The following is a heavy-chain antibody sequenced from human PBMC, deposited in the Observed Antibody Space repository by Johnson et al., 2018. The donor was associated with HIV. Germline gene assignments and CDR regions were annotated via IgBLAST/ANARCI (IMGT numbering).Heavy chain of an antibody. V-gene: IGHV3-30-3*02. CDR1: GFSFSDSA. J-gene: IGHJ3*02. Sequence: QVQLVESGGGVVQPGRSLRLSCAASGFSFSDSAMHWVRQAPGKGLEWVAVISFDGSTIYYANSVKGRFTISRDNSKNTLYLQMNSLRAEDTAVYYCAKSDVVVIPEGAFDIWGQGTMVTVSS. D-gene: IGHD2-21*01. CDR2: ISFDGSTI. CDR3: AKSDVVVIPEGAFDI.